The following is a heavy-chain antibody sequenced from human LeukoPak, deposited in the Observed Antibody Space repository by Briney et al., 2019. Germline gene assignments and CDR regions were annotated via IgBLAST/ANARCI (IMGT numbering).Heavy chain of an antibody. CDR3: VRRHYDILTGYYRGLDP. CDR2: ISSLGTSM. Sequence: GGSLRLSCAASGFTFSDYYMIWIRQAPGKGLEWVSYISSLGTSMYYADSVKGRFTISRDNAENSLSLQMNSLRAEDTAVYYCVRRHYDILTGYYRGLDPWGQGTLVTVSP. D-gene: IGHD3-9*01. V-gene: IGHV3-11*01. J-gene: IGHJ5*02. CDR1: GFTFSDYY.